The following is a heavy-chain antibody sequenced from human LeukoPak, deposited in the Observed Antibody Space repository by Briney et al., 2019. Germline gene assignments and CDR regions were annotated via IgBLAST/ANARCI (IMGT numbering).Heavy chain of an antibody. D-gene: IGHD5-18*01. Sequence: GGSLRLSCAASGFTFDDYGMSWVRQTPGKGLEWVSAINWNGGSTDYADSVKGRFTISRDNAKKSLYLQMNSLRAEDTAVYYCARETPPWIQLWGGGSYFDYWGQGTLVTVSS. CDR3: ARETPPWIQLWGGGSYFDY. CDR2: INWNGGST. CDR1: GFTFDDYG. V-gene: IGHV3-20*04. J-gene: IGHJ4*02.